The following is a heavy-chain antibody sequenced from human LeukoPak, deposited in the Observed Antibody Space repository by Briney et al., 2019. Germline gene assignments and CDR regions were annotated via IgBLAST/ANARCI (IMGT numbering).Heavy chain of an antibody. CDR3: VSFYETN. Sequence: GGSLRLSCAASGNYWMHWVRQAPGKGLVWVSHINSDGSWTGYADSVKGRFTISKDNAKNTVYLQMNNLRAEDTAVCYCVSFYETNWGRGTLVTVSS. V-gene: IGHV3-74*01. CDR2: INSDGSWT. D-gene: IGHD2-2*01. J-gene: IGHJ4*02. CDR1: GNYW.